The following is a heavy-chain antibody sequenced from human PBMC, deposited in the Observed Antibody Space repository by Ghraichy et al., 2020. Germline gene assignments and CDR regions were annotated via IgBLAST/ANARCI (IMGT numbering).Heavy chain of an antibody. Sequence: SETLSLTCTVSGGSISSYYWSWIRQPPGKGLEWIGYIYYSGSTNYNPPLKSRVTISLDTSKNQFSLKLSSVTAADTAVYYCARDSFSGELSSCGGDCYSPVFDIWGQGTMVTVFS. J-gene: IGHJ3*02. CDR2: IYYSGST. V-gene: IGHV4-59*01. CDR1: GGSISSYY. D-gene: IGHD2-21*01. CDR3: ARDSFSGELSSCGGDCYSPVFDI.